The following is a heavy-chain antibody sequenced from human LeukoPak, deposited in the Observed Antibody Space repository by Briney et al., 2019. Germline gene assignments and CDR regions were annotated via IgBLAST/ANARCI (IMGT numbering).Heavy chain of an antibody. V-gene: IGHV3-74*01. CDR3: ARVGATVTTFYHFDY. CDR1: GFTFSSYW. CDR2: INSDGSTT. D-gene: IGHD4-17*01. J-gene: IGHJ4*02. Sequence: GGSLRLSCVASGFTFSSYWMHWVRQAPGKGLVWVSRINSDGSTTTYADSVRGRFTISRDNSKNTLYLQMNSLRAEDTAVYYCARVGATVTTFYHFDYWGQGTLVTVSS.